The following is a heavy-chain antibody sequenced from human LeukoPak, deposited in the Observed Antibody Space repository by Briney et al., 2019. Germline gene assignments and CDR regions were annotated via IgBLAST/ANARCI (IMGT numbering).Heavy chain of an antibody. CDR2: ISGSGGST. J-gene: IGHJ4*02. Sequence: GGSLRLSCAASGFTFSSYSMNWVRQAPGKGLEWVSAISGSGGSTYYADSVKGRFTITRDNSKNTLYLQMNSLRAEDTAVYYCAKDVYSGSYYGDFDYWGQGTLVTVSS. V-gene: IGHV3-23*01. CDR1: GFTFSSYS. CDR3: AKDVYSGSYYGDFDY. D-gene: IGHD1-26*01.